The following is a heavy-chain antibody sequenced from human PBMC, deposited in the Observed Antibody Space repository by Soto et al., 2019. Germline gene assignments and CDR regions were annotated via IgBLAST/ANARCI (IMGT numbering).Heavy chain of an antibody. CDR3: ARGRGPYYYFYGIDV. D-gene: IGHD3-10*01. CDR1: GGSVTLTSYY. V-gene: IGHV4-39*01. CDR2: VYYRGST. Sequence: PSETLSLTCSVSGGSVTLTSYYWGWIRQPPGKGLEWIGHVYYRGSTNYNPPLKSRVTISVDTSKNQFSLKLSSVTAADTAVYYCARGRGPYYYFYGIDVWGQGTTVTVSS. J-gene: IGHJ6*02.